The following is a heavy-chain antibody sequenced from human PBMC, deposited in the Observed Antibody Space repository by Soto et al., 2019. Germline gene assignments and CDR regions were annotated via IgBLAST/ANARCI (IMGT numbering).Heavy chain of an antibody. Sequence: ASVKVSCKASGYTFTGYYMHWVRQAPGQGLEWMGWINPNSGGTNYAQKFQGWVTMTRDTSISTAYMVLSRLRSDDTAVYYCARDNYVFWSGYLPPVTYYFDYWGQGTLVTVSS. CDR2: INPNSGGT. D-gene: IGHD3-3*01. CDR3: ARDNYVFWSGYLPPVTYYFDY. CDR1: GYTFTGYY. V-gene: IGHV1-2*04. J-gene: IGHJ4*02.